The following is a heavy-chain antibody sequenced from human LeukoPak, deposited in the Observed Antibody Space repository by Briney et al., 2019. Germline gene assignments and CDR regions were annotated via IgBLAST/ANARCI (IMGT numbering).Heavy chain of an antibody. J-gene: IGHJ6*02. CDR1: GFTFSSYW. V-gene: IGHV3-74*01. CDR3: ARDRSIGRWRQWGRDYYYYGMDV. CDR2: INSDGSST. D-gene: IGHD5-24*01. Sequence: GGSLRLSCAASGFTFSSYWMHWVRQAPGKGLVWVSRINSDGSSTSYADSVKGRFTISRDNAKNTLYLQMNSLRAEDTAVYYCARDRSIGRWRQWGRDYYYYGMDVWGQGTTVTVSS.